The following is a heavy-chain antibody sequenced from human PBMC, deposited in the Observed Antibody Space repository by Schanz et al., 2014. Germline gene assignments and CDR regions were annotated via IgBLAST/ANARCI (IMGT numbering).Heavy chain of an antibody. CDR2: ISRDGTTS. V-gene: IGHV3-11*01. D-gene: IGHD7-27*01. CDR3: ARETLNWEAFDI. CDR1: GFIFNDYY. J-gene: IGHJ3*02. Sequence: QVQLVESGGGLVKPGGSLRLSCAASGFIFNDYYMNWIRQAPGKGLEWLSYISRDGTTSYYADSVKGRFTISRDNAKKSLDLEMTSLRGEDTAVYYCARETLNWEAFDIWGQGTVVTVSS.